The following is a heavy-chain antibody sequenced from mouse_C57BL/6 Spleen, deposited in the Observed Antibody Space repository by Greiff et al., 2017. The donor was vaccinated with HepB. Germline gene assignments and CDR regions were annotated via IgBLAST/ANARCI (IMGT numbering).Heavy chain of an antibody. D-gene: IGHD6-2*01. CDR3: ARCERSHWYFDV. CDR1: GYTFTDYY. CDR2: IYPGSGNT. V-gene: IGHV1-76*01. Sequence: QVQLQQSGAELVRPGASVKLSCKASGYTFTDYYINWVKQRPGQGLEWIARIYPGSGNTYYNEKFKGKATLTAEKSSSTAYMQRSSLTSEDSDVYVCARCERSHWYFDVWGTGTTVTVSS. J-gene: IGHJ1*03.